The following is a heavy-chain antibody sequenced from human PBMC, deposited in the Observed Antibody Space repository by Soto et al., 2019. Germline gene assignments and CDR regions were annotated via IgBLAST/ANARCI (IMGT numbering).Heavy chain of an antibody. Sequence: GGSLRLSCAASGFTFDDYAMHWVRQAPGKGLEWVSGISWNSGSIGYADSVKGRFTTSRDNAKNSLYLQMNSLRAEDTALYYCAKGDIRYFDKLDYWGQGTLVTVSS. D-gene: IGHD3-9*01. CDR2: ISWNSGSI. V-gene: IGHV3-9*01. J-gene: IGHJ4*02. CDR1: GFTFDDYA. CDR3: AKGDIRYFDKLDY.